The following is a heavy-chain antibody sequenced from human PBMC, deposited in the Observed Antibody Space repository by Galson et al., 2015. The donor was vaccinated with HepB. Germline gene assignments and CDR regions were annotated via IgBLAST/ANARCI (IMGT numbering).Heavy chain of an antibody. J-gene: IGHJ4*02. V-gene: IGHV3-20*04. CDR3: ARDETTMARGVIHKWYSGY. CDR1: GFIFDDYD. CDR2: INWNGGDT. Sequence: SLRLSCAATGFIFDDYDMSWVRQVPGKGLEWVSGINWNGGDTDYADSVKGRFTISRDNAGNSLYLQMNSRRAEDTALYYCARDETTMARGVIHKWYSGYWGQGILVTVSS. D-gene: IGHD3-10*01.